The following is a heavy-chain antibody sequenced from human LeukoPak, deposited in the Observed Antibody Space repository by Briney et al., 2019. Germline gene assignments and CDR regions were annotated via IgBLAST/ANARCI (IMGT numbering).Heavy chain of an antibody. CDR2: ISDTGKKT. V-gene: IGHV3-23*01. J-gene: IGHJ4*02. CDR1: GITLSNYG. CDR3: AKARYFDY. Sequence: GGSLRLSCAVSGITLSNYGMTWVRQAPGKGLEWVAGISDTGKKTNYADSVKGRFTISRDNSKNTLYLQMNSLRAEDTAVYYCAKARYFDYWGQGTLVTVSS.